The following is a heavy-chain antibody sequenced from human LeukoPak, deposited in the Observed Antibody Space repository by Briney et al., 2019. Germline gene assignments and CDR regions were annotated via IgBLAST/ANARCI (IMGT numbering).Heavy chain of an antibody. CDR2: ISAYNGNT. V-gene: IGHV1-18*01. D-gene: IGHD3-22*01. J-gene: IGHJ5*02. CDR3: ARGLSYYYDSSGYSNWFDP. Sequence: ASVNVSCKASGYTFTSYGISWVRQAPGQGLEWMGWISAYNGNTNYAQKLQGRVTMTTDTSTSTAYMELRSLRSDDTAVYYCARGLSYYYDSSGYSNWFDPWGQGTLVTVSS. CDR1: GYTFTSYG.